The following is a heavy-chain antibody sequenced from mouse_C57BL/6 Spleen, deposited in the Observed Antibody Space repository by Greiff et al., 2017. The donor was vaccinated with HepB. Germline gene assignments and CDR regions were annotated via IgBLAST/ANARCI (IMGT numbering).Heavy chain of an antibody. V-gene: IGHV5-9-1*02. J-gene: IGHJ3*01. CDR1: GFTFSSYA. CDR3: TREGSKRTWFAY. D-gene: IGHD2-5*01. Sequence: VQLKESGEGLVKPGGSLKLSCAASGFTFSSYAMSWVRQTPEKRLEWVAYISSGGDYIYYADTVKGRFTISRDNARNTLYLQMSSMKSEDTAMYYCTREGSKRTWFAYWGQGTLVTVSA. CDR2: ISSGGDYI.